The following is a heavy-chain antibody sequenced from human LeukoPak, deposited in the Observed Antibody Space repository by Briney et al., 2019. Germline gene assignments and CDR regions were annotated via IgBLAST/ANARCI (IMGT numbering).Heavy chain of an antibody. V-gene: IGHV3-30-3*01. Sequence: GGSLRLSCAASGFTFSSYAMHWVRQAPGKGLEWVAFISYDGSNKYYADSVKGRFTISRDNSKNTLYLQMNSLRAEDTAVYYCATLDGEVHDYWGQGTLVTVSS. J-gene: IGHJ4*02. CDR3: ATLDGEVHDY. CDR1: GFTFSSYA. CDR2: ISYDGSNK. D-gene: IGHD3-10*01.